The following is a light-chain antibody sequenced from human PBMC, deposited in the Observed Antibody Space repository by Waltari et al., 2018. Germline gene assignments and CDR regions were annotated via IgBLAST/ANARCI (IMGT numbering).Light chain of an antibody. Sequence: QSVLTQPPSASGAPGQTVAISCSGSASNIGSSFVTWYQQLPGTTPTLLIYSNDQRPSGVPGRFSGSKSATSASLAISGLQSEDEAHYYCAAWDDSINGPAFGGGTKLTVL. CDR3: AAWDDSINGPA. V-gene: IGLV1-44*01. CDR1: ASNIGSSF. J-gene: IGLJ3*02. CDR2: SND.